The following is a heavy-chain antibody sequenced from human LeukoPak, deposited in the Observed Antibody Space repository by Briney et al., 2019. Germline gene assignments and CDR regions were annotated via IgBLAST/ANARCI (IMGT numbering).Heavy chain of an antibody. V-gene: IGHV1-2*02. CDR3: AVFDETDAFDI. D-gene: IGHD3-10*02. CDR2: ISPNSGGT. Sequence: ASVKVSCKASGYTFTGYYMHWVRQAPGQGLEWMGWISPNSGGTNYAQKFQGRVTMTRHTSISTAYMELSRLRSDDTAVYYCAVFDETDAFDIWGQGTMVTVSS. CDR1: GYTFTGYY. J-gene: IGHJ3*02.